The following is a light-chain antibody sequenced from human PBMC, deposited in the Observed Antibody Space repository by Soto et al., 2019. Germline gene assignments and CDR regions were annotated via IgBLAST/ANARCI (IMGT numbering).Light chain of an antibody. V-gene: IGKV1-39*01. Sequence: DIQMTQSPSTLSASVGDRVTITCRASQSISSWLAWYQQKPGKAPKLLIYEASTLQSGVPSRFSGSGSGTDFTLTISSLQPEDFATYSCQQSYSSSWTFGQGTKVDIK. J-gene: IGKJ1*01. CDR2: EAS. CDR3: QQSYSSSWT. CDR1: QSISSW.